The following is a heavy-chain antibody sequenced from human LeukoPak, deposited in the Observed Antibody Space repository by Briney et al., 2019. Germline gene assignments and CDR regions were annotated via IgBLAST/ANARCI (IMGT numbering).Heavy chain of an antibody. CDR2: VYYSGSA. V-gene: IGHV4-59*08. Sequence: SETLSLTCTVSSGSISSYYWSWIRQPPGKGLEWIGYVYYSGSANYNPSLKSRVTISVDTSKNQFSLKLSSVTAADTAVYYCARHERLGQFDYWGQGTLVTVSS. D-gene: IGHD3-3*01. CDR3: ARHERLGQFDY. J-gene: IGHJ4*02. CDR1: SGSISSYY.